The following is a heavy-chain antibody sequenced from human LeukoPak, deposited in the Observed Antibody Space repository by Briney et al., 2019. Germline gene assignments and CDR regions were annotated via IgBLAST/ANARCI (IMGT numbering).Heavy chain of an antibody. Sequence: SQTLSLTCTVSGGSISTGGYYWSWIRQPPGKGLEWIGYIYYSGSTNYNPSLKSRVTISVDTSKNQFSLKLSSVTAADTAVYYCARGREAIAAAGTGYFQHWGQGTLVTVSS. CDR2: IYYSGST. V-gene: IGHV4-61*08. CDR1: GGSISTGGYY. D-gene: IGHD6-13*01. CDR3: ARGREAIAAAGTGYFQH. J-gene: IGHJ1*01.